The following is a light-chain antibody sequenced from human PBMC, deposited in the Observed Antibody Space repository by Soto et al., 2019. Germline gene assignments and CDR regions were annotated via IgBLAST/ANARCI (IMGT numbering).Light chain of an antibody. V-gene: IGKV3-20*01. CDR3: HQYGGSPLT. Sequence: EIVLTQSPGTLSLSPGERATLSCRASQSVTSTSLAWYQQKPGQAPRLLIYGASRRATGIPDRFSGSGSGTDFTLTISRLEPEDFAVYYCHQYGGSPLTFGGGTKVDIK. J-gene: IGKJ4*01. CDR2: GAS. CDR1: QSVTSTS.